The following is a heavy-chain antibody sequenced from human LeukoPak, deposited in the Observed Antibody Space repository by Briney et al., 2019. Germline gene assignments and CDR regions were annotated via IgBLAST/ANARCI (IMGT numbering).Heavy chain of an antibody. J-gene: IGHJ4*02. CDR1: GLVFSSLA. CDR3: AKASWVSSTDAVR. CDR2: IRGNGET. Sequence: GGSLSLSCAAPGLVFSSLAMGWFPRGPGRGLDWASSIRGNGETFYADSVKGRFTLSSDSSRNTVYFQLNNLRVEDTAIYYCAKASWVSSTDAVRWGQGTLVTVSS. V-gene: IGHV3-23*01. D-gene: IGHD3-16*01.